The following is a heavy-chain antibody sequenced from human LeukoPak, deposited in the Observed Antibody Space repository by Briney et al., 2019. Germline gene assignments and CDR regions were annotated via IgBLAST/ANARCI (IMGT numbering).Heavy chain of an antibody. Sequence: GGSLRLSCAASGFTFSSYAMSWVRQAPGKGLEWVSLISGNGVGTYYADSVKGRFTISRDNSKNTVYLQMNSLRAEDTAVYYCAKPGIAAAPTGDFDYWGQGTLVTVSS. CDR2: ISGNGVGT. CDR3: AKPGIAAAPTGDFDY. J-gene: IGHJ4*02. CDR1: GFTFSSYA. V-gene: IGHV3-23*01. D-gene: IGHD6-13*01.